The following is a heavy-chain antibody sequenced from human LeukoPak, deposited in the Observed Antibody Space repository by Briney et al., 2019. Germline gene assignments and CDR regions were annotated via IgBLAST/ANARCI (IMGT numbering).Heavy chain of an antibody. Sequence: GGSLRLSCAASGFIFSGSSMHWVRQAPGKGLEWVSFIRFDATDKYYADSVKGRFTISRDNSNNTLYLQLNNVRTEDTATYFCAKEQYPGYFDYWGQGTLVTVSS. D-gene: IGHD1-14*01. J-gene: IGHJ4*02. CDR1: GFIFSGSS. CDR2: IRFDATDK. V-gene: IGHV3-30*02. CDR3: AKEQYPGYFDY.